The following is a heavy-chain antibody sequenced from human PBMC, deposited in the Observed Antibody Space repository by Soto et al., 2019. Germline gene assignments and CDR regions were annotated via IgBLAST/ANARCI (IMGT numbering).Heavy chain of an antibody. CDR1: GYTFSSYG. Sequence: QVQLVQSGAEVKKPGASVKVSCKASGYTFSSYGISWVRQAPGHGLEWMGWSSAHNGDTNSAPKFQGRVTMTTDTSTSTAYMELRSLRSDDTAVYYCATDYRAACGGSCYYFDYWGQGTLVTVSA. V-gene: IGHV1-18*01. CDR2: SSAHNGDT. CDR3: ATDYRAACGGSCYYFDY. J-gene: IGHJ4*02. D-gene: IGHD2-15*01.